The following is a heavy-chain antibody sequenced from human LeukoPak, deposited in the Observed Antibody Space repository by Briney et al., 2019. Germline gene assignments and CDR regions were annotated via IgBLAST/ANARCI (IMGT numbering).Heavy chain of an antibody. V-gene: IGHV1-69*05. CDR1: GGTFSSYA. CDR2: IIPIFGTA. CDR3: GRGSGSRRSEVEP. J-gene: IGHJ5*02. Sequence: ASVKVSCKASGGTFSSYAISWVRQAPGQGLEWMGRIIPIFGTANYAQKFQGRVTITTDESTSTAYMELSSLRSEDTAVYYCGRGSGSRRSEVEPWGQGTLVTVSS. D-gene: IGHD6-13*01.